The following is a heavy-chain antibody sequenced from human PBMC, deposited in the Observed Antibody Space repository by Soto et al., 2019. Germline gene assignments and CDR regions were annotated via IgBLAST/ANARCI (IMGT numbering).Heavy chain of an antibody. CDR1: GFTFSSYG. CDR2: IWYDGSNK. CDR3: ARDRVAAVAGTDNWFDP. J-gene: IGHJ5*02. V-gene: IGHV3-33*01. Sequence: GGSLRLSCAASGFTFSSYGMHWVRQAPGKGLEWVAVIWYDGSNKYYADSVKGRFTISRDNSKNTLYLQMNSLRAEDTAVYYCARDRVAAVAGTDNWFDPWGQGTLVTVSS. D-gene: IGHD6-19*01.